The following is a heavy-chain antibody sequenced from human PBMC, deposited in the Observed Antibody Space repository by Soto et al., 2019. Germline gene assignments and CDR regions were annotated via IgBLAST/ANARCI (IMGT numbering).Heavy chain of an antibody. CDR1: GYTFTSYG. D-gene: IGHD2-2*01. V-gene: IGHV1-18*01. J-gene: IGHJ6*03. Sequence: QVPLVQSGAEVKKPGASVKVSCKASGYTFTSYGISWVRQAPGQGLEWMGWISAYNGNTNYAQKLQGRVTMTADTSTSPAYMELMSLRSDDTAVYYCARGGGCSSTSCYLPYYYYMDVWGKGTTVTGSS. CDR2: ISAYNGNT. CDR3: ARGGGCSSTSCYLPYYYYMDV.